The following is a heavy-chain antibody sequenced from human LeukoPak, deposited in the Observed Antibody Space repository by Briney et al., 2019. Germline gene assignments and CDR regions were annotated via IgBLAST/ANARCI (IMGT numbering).Heavy chain of an antibody. D-gene: IGHD3/OR15-3a*01. CDR3: ARGDFRDYFDC. J-gene: IGHJ4*02. CDR2: ISHDGTNK. Sequence: QPGRSLRLSCAASGFTFSSYALHWVRQAPGKGLEAVAVISHDGTNKFYTDSVKGRFTISRDNSKNTMYLQMNGLRPEDTAMFYCARGDFRDYFDCWGQGTLVTVSS. CDR1: GFTFSSYA. V-gene: IGHV3-30*04.